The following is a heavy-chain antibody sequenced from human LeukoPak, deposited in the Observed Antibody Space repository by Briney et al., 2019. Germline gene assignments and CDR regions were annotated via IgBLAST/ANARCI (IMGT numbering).Heavy chain of an antibody. J-gene: IGHJ1*01. CDR3: AKDRLRGYIAAAGTFQH. Sequence: GGSLRLSCAAAGFTFDDYAMHWVRQAPGKGLEWVSGISWNSGSIGYADSVKGRFTISRDNAKNSLYLQMNSLRAEDTALYYCAKDRLRGYIAAAGTFQHWGQGTLVTVSS. CDR1: GFTFDDYA. CDR2: ISWNSGSI. V-gene: IGHV3-9*01. D-gene: IGHD6-13*01.